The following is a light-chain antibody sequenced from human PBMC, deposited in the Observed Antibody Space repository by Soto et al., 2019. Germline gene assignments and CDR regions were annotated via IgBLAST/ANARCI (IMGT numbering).Light chain of an antibody. Sequence: EIVMTQSPATLSVSPGETATLSCRASQSVSSNLAWYQHKPGQAPRLLIYGASTRATGIPARFSGSGSGTEFTLTISSLQSEDCAVYYCQHYNSLPRTFGQGTKGEIK. CDR2: GAS. J-gene: IGKJ1*01. V-gene: IGKV3-15*01. CDR1: QSVSSN. CDR3: QHYNSLPRT.